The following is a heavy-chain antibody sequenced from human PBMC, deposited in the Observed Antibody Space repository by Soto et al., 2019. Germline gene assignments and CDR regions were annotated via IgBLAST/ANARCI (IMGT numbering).Heavy chain of an antibody. CDR2: ISAYNGNT. D-gene: IGHD6-6*01. V-gene: IGHV1-18*01. Sequence: QVQLVQSGAEVKKPGASVKVSCKASGYTFTSYGITWVRQAPGQGLEWMGWISAYNGNTNYAQKLQGRVTMTTDTSTSTAYRELRSVRSDDTAVYYCARSSGSACWFDPWGQGTLVTVSS. CDR1: GYTFTSYG. J-gene: IGHJ5*02. CDR3: ARSSGSACWFDP.